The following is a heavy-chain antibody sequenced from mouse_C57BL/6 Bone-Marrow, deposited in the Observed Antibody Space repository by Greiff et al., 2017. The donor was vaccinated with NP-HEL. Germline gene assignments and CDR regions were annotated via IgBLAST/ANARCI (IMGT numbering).Heavy chain of an antibody. CDR3: ARPYCYSDSLAVDPFAY. Sequence: VQLQQSGPELVKPGDSVKISCKASGYSFTGYFMNWVMQSHGKSLEWIGRINPYNGDTFYNQKFKGKATLTVDKSSSTAYMELRSLTSEDSAVYYCARPYCYSDSLAVDPFAYWGQGTLVTVSA. CDR1: GYSFTGYF. CDR2: INPYNGDT. D-gene: IGHD1-1*02. J-gene: IGHJ3*01. V-gene: IGHV1-20*01.